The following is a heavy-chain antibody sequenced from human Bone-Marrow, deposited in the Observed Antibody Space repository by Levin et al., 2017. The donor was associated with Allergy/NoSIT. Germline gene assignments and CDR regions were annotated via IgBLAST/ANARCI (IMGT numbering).Heavy chain of an antibody. CDR2: IYYSGST. J-gene: IGHJ3*02. D-gene: IGHD3-10*01. CDR1: GGSISSSY. Sequence: SQTLSLTCTVSGGSISSSYWSWIRQPPGKGLEWIGYIYYSGSTNYNPSLKSRVTISVDTSKNQFSLKLSSVTAADTAVYYCAREGGPHYYYGSGRRHAFDIWGQGTMVTVSS. V-gene: IGHV4-59*01. CDR3: AREGGPHYYYGSGRRHAFDI.